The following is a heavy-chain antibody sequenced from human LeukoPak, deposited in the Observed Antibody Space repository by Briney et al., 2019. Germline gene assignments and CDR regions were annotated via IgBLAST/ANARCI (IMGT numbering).Heavy chain of an antibody. V-gene: IGHV4-59*01. Sequence: SETLSLTCTVSGDSITNYCWSWIRQPPGKGLEWIAYISYSGSTKYSPSLESRVTISVDTSKNQFSLNLNSVTAADTAVYYCARVGRGDHTWGSFSFDHWGQRALVTVSS. CDR1: GDSITNYC. J-gene: IGHJ4*02. CDR2: ISYSGST. D-gene: IGHD3-16*01. CDR3: ARVGRGDHTWGSFSFDH.